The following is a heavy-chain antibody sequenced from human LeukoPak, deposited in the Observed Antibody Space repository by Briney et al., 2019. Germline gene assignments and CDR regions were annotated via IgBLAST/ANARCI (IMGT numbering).Heavy chain of an antibody. Sequence: SETLSLTCTVSGGSISSSSYYWGWIRQPPGKGLEWIGSIHYSGSTYYNPSLKSRVTISVDTSKNQFSLKLSSVTAADTAVYYCARRGAVVTKEFDYWGQGTLVTVSS. V-gene: IGHV4-39*01. CDR1: GGSISSSSYY. D-gene: IGHD4-23*01. CDR3: ARRGAVVTKEFDY. CDR2: IHYSGST. J-gene: IGHJ4*02.